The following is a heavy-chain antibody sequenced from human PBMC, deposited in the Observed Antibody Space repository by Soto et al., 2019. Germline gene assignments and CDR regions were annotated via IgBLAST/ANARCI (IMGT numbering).Heavy chain of an antibody. CDR1: GGSISSGDYY. Sequence: QVQLQESGPGLVKPSQTLSLTCTVSGGSISSGDYYWRWIRQPPGKGLAWIGYIYYSGSNYYNPSRKSRVTISVDTAKNQFSLKLSSVTAADTAVYYCARERPDGSRLDPWGQGTLVTVSS. V-gene: IGHV4-30-4*01. D-gene: IGHD6-13*01. CDR3: ARERPDGSRLDP. CDR2: IYYSGSN. J-gene: IGHJ5*02.